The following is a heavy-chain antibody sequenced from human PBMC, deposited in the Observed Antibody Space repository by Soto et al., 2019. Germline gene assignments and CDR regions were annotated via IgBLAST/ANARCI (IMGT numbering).Heavy chain of an antibody. CDR3: ARDLPDSSSWYVYYYYMDV. V-gene: IGHV3-21*01. J-gene: IGHJ6*03. CDR2: ISSRSSYI. CDR1: GFTFSSYS. D-gene: IGHD6-13*01. Sequence: GGSLRLSCAASGFTFSSYSMNWVRQAPGKGLEWVSSISSRSSYIYYADSVKGRFTISRDNAKNSLYLQMNSLRAEDTAVYYCARDLPDSSSWYVYYYYMDVWVKGTTVTVSS.